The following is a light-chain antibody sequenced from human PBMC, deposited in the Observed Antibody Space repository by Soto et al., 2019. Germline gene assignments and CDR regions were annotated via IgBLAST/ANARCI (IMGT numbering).Light chain of an antibody. CDR2: DNN. J-gene: IGLJ1*01. CDR3: GTWDSSLSAYV. V-gene: IGLV1-51*01. CDR1: SSNIGNNY. Sequence: QSLLTQPPSASAAPVPKVTISCSGSSSNIGNNYVSWYQQLPGTAPKLLIYDNNKRPSGIPDRFSGSKSGTSATLGITGLQTGEEADYYCGTWDSSLSAYVFGTGTKVTVL.